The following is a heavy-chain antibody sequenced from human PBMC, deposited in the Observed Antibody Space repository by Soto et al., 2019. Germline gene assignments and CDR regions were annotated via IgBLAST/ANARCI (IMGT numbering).Heavy chain of an antibody. CDR2: IFYSGST. V-gene: IGHV4-59*01. J-gene: IGHJ5*01. Sequence: QVQLQESGPGLVKPSETLSLTCTVSGGSISSYYWSWIRQPPGKGLEWIGFIFYSGSTSYNPSLKSRVTISIDKSEYQFSLKLNSVTAADTAVYYCESMIGDPVLSFDSWGQGTLVAVSS. CDR1: GGSISSYY. CDR3: ESMIGDPVLSFDS. D-gene: IGHD3-10*02.